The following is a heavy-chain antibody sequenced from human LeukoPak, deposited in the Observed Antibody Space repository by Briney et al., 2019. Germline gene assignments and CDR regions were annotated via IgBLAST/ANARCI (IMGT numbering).Heavy chain of an antibody. D-gene: IGHD3-3*01. CDR2: LYSSGSTQNNPST. V-gene: IGHV4-61*02. CDR3: VRNSTIFAVVIINGPFDI. CDR1: GGSISGGDYY. Sequence: PSEALSLTCIVSGGSISGGDYYWNWIRQPAGKGLEWIGRLYSSGSTQNNPSTQYNPSLQSRVTISADTSKNQFFLKLSSVTATDTAVYYCVRNSTIFAVVIINGPFDIWGQGTMVTVSS. J-gene: IGHJ3*02.